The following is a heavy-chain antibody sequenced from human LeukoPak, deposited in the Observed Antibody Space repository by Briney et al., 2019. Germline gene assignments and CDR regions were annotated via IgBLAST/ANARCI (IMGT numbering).Heavy chain of an antibody. Sequence: SVKVSCKASGGTFSSYAICWVRQAPGQGLEWMGGIIPIFGTANYAQKFQDRVTITADESTSTAYMELSSLRSEDTAVYYCAGIHHNGYNSDYWGQGTLVTVSS. V-gene: IGHV1-69*13. CDR1: GGTFSSYA. D-gene: IGHD3-22*01. CDR2: IIPIFGTA. J-gene: IGHJ4*02. CDR3: AGIHHNGYNSDY.